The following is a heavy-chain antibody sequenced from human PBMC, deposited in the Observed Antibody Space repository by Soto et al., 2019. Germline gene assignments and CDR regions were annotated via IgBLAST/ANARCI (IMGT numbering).Heavy chain of an antibody. Sequence: ASVKVSCNASGYNITSCAMHCVRQDPGQRLEWMGWINAGNGNTKYSQKFQGRVTITRDTSASTAYRELSSQRSEDTAVYYCSMDLVPYCGGDCYPDYWRQGTLVPVSS. CDR3: SMDLVPYCGGDCYPDY. J-gene: IGHJ4*02. V-gene: IGHV1-3*01. CDR1: GYNITSCA. D-gene: IGHD2-21*02. CDR2: INAGNGNT.